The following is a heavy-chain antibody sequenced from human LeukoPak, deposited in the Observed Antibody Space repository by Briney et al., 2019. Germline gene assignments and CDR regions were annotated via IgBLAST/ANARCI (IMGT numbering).Heavy chain of an antibody. Sequence: GGSLRLSCAASGFTFSRYWMSWVRQAPGKGPEWVANIKQDGSEKYYVDSVRGRFTISRDNARTSLYLQMNSLRAEDTAVYYCAKDRSGTIGYWGQGTLVTVSS. CDR1: GFTFSRYW. CDR2: IKQDGSEK. J-gene: IGHJ4*02. V-gene: IGHV3-7*01. D-gene: IGHD1-26*01. CDR3: AKDRSGTIGY.